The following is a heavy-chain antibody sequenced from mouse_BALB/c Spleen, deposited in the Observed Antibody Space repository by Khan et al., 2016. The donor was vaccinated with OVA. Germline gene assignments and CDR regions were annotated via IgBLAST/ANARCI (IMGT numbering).Heavy chain of an antibody. CDR1: GFSLTDYG. J-gene: IGHJ4*01. V-gene: IGHV2-6-5*01. CDR3: AKGVWSYYFALDY. D-gene: IGHD2-10*02. CDR2: IWGGGST. Sequence: QVQLKESGPGLVAPSQSLSITCTVSGFSLTDYGVSWIRQPPGKGLEWLGVIWGGGSTYYNSALKSRLSISKDKSKSQVFLKMNSLQTDDTAIYYCAKGVWSYYFALDYWGQGTSVTVAS.